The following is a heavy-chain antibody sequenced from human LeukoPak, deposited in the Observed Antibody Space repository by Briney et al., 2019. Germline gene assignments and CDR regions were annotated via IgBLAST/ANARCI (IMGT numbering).Heavy chain of an antibody. Sequence: SVKVSCKASGGTFSSYAISWVRQAPGQGLEWMGRIIPILGIANYAQKFQGRVTITADKSTSTAYMELSSLRSEDTAVYYCARGSSWSYGAFDIWGQGTMVTVSS. J-gene: IGHJ3*02. CDR1: GGTFSSYA. V-gene: IGHV1-69*04. CDR2: IIPILGIA. D-gene: IGHD6-13*01. CDR3: ARGSSWSYGAFDI.